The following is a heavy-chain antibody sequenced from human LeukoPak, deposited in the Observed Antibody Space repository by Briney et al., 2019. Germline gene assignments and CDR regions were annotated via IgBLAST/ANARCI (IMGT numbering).Heavy chain of an antibody. V-gene: IGHV3-30*18. D-gene: IGHD5-18*01. CDR3: AKEGTAMASSYFDY. Sequence: GGSLRLSCAASGFTFSSYGMQWVLQAPGKGLEWVAVISHDGTVQHYADSVKGRFTISRDNSDNTLYLQMNSLRDEDTAMYYCAKEGTAMASSYFDYWGQGTLITVSS. J-gene: IGHJ4*02. CDR1: GFTFSSYG. CDR2: ISHDGTVQ.